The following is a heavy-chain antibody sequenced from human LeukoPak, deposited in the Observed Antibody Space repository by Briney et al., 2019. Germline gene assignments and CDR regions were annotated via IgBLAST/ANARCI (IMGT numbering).Heavy chain of an antibody. CDR2: INPNSGGT. Sequence: ASVKVSCKASGYIFTDYYIHWVRQAPGQGLEWMGWINPNSGGTSYAQKFQGRVTMTRDTSIKTVYMELSRLRSDDTAVYYCARDAPYDTSGYYYISYFDYWGQGTLVTVS. D-gene: IGHD3-22*01. CDR3: ARDAPYDTSGYYYISYFDY. CDR1: GYIFTDYY. J-gene: IGHJ4*02. V-gene: IGHV1-2*02.